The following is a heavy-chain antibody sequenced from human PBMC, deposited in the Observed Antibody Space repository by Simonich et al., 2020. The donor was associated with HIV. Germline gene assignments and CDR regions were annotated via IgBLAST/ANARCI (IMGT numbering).Heavy chain of an antibody. CDR3: ARRGHYYDSFDL. V-gene: IGHV4-59*12. Sequence: QVQLQESGPGLVKPSETLSLTCNVSGGSTSTYYWSWIRQPPGKGLEWIGYIYYSGSTNYNPALKSRVTISVDTSKNQFSLKLSAVTAADTAVYYCARRGHYYDSFDLWGRGTLVTVSS. CDR1: GGSTSTYY. CDR2: IYYSGST. J-gene: IGHJ2*01. D-gene: IGHD3-22*01.